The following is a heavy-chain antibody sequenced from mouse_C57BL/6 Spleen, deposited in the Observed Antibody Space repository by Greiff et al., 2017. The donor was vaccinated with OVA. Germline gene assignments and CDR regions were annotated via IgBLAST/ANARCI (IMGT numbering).Heavy chain of an antibody. V-gene: IGHV5-9-1*02. J-gene: IGHJ3*01. CDR2: ISSGGDYI. CDR1: GFTFSSYA. CDR3: TRVDYDYEGAY. Sequence: DVMLVESGEGLVKPGGSLKLSCAASGFTFSSYAMSWVRQTPEKRLEWVAYISSGGDYIYYADTVKGRFTISRDNARNTLYLQMSSLKSEDTAMYYCTRVDYDYEGAYWGQGTLVTVSA. D-gene: IGHD2-4*01.